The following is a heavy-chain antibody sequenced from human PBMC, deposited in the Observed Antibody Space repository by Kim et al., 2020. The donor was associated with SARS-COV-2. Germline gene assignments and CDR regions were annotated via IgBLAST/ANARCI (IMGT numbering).Heavy chain of an antibody. J-gene: IGHJ4*02. CDR3: ARGDVRGVIPPVFDY. CDR2: IYYSGST. V-gene: IGHV4-59*01. CDR1: GGSISSYY. D-gene: IGHD3-10*02. Sequence: SETLSLTCTVSGGSISSYYWSWIRQPPGKGLEWIGYIYYSGSTNYNPSLKSRVTISVDTSKNQFSLKLSSVTAADTAVYYCARGDVRGVIPPVFDYWGQGTLVTVSS.